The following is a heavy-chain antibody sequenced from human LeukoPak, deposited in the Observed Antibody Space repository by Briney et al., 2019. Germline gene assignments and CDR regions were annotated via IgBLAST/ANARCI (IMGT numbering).Heavy chain of an antibody. Sequence: SETLSLTCTVSGSSINSYYWSWIRQPPGKELEWMGNIYYSGSTNYTPPLKSRVTISVAPSKNHFSLRLTSVTAADTAVYYCARRRSSSWSFDSWGQGTLVTVSS. D-gene: IGHD6-13*01. V-gene: IGHV4-59*08. J-gene: IGHJ4*02. CDR2: IYYSGST. CDR1: GSSINSYY. CDR3: ARRRSSSWSFDS.